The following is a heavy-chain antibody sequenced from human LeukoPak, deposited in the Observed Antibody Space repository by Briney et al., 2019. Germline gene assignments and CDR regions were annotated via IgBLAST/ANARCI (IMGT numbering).Heavy chain of an antibody. Sequence: GGSLRLSCAASGFTFDDYGLSWVRQAPGKGLEWVSAISGSGGSTYYADSAKGRFTISRDNSKNTLYLQMNSLRAEDTAVYYCAKEGPGYYDSSGYYTYYFDYWGQGTLVTVSS. V-gene: IGHV3-23*01. J-gene: IGHJ4*02. CDR3: AKEGPGYYDSSGYYTYYFDY. D-gene: IGHD3-22*01. CDR2: ISGSGGST. CDR1: GFTFDDYG.